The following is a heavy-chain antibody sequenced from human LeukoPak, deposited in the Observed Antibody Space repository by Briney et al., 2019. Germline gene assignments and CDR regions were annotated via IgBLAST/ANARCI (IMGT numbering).Heavy chain of an antibody. V-gene: IGHV3-74*01. CDR2: INTDGSTT. CDR1: GFTFSAYR. Sequence: EGSLRLSCVVSGFTFSAYRMHCVRQAPGRAVVWVSGINTDGSTTSYADSVKRPFTISRANAKNTPSLKMSSLTAEDTAGYYWAKETGYDVDLDYWGQGAPVTVSS. CDR3: AKETGYDVDLDY. J-gene: IGHJ4*02. D-gene: IGHD5-12*01.